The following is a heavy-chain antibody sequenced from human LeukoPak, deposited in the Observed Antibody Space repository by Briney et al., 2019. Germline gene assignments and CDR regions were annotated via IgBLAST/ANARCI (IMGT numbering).Heavy chain of an antibody. CDR1: GFTFSSYS. J-gene: IGHJ3*02. CDR2: ISSSSSYI. V-gene: IGHV3-21*01. Sequence: PGGSLRLSCAASGFTFSSYSMNWVRQAPGKGLEWVSSISSSSSYIYYADSVKGRFTISRDNAKNSLYLQMNSLRAEDTAVYYCARNGYGELLSNDAFDIWGQGTMVTVSS. CDR3: ARNGYGELLSNDAFDI. D-gene: IGHD3-10*01.